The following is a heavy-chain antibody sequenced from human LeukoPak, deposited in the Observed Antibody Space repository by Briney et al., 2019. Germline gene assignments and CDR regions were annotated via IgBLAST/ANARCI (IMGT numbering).Heavy chain of an antibody. J-gene: IGHJ6*02. CDR2: IIPILGIA. D-gene: IGHD3-22*01. V-gene: IGHV1-69*04. CDR3: ARVVVSSYYYYGMDV. CDR1: GGTFSSYA. Sequence: SVKVSCKASGGTFSSYAISWVRQAPGLGLEWMGRIIPILGIANYAQKFQGRVTITADKSTSTAYMELSSLRSEDTAVYYCARVVVSSYYYYGMDVWGQGTTVTVSS.